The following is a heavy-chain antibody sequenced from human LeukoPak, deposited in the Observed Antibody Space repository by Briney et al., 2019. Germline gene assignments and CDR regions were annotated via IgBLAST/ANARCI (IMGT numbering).Heavy chain of an antibody. D-gene: IGHD3-10*01. CDR2: ISYDGSNK. J-gene: IGHJ4*02. V-gene: IGHV3-30*04. Sequence: GGSLRLSCAASGFTFSSYAMHWVRQAPGEGLEWVAVISYDGSNKYYADSVKGRFTISRDISKNTLYLQMNSLSAEDTALYYCARAHYVSGSYYNDYWGQGTLVTVSS. CDR1: GFTFSSYA. CDR3: ARAHYVSGSYYNDY.